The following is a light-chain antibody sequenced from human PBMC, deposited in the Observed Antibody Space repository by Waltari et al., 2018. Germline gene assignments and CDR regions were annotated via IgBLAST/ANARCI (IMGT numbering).Light chain of an antibody. CDR3: QHYVRLPVT. J-gene: IGKJ1*01. Sequence: EIVLTQSPGTLSFSPGERATLSCRASQSVSRVLAWYQQKPGQAPRLLIYGASNRATGIPDRFSGSGSGTDFSLTISRLEPEDFAGYYCQHYVRLPVTFGQGTKVEIK. CDR1: QSVSRV. CDR2: GAS. V-gene: IGKV3-20*01.